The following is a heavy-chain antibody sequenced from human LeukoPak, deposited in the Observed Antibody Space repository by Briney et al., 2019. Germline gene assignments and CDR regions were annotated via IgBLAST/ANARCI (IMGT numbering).Heavy chain of an antibody. CDR3: ARENWNLDAFDM. CDR1: GYTFTGYY. D-gene: IGHD1-7*01. CDR2: INPNSGGT. V-gene: IGHV1-2*02. Sequence: ASVKVSCKASGYTFTGYYMHWVRQAPGQGLEWMGWINPNSGGTNYAQKFQGRVTMTRDTSISTAYMELSRLRSDDTAVYYCARENWNLDAFDMWGQGTKVTVSA. J-gene: IGHJ3*02.